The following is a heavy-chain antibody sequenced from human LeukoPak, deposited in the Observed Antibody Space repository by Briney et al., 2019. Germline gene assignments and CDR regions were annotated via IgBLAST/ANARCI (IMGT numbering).Heavy chain of an antibody. CDR2: LHSGGST. D-gene: IGHD1-26*01. CDR3: AREASGSYFHH. J-gene: IGHJ1*01. Sequence: PGGSLRLSCAASGFIVSSNYMSWVRQAPGKGLEWVSVLHSGGSTYYADSVKGRFTISRDNSKNTVYLQMNRLRAEDTAVYYCAREASGSYFHHWGQGTLVTVSS. V-gene: IGHV3-53*01. CDR1: GFIVSSNY.